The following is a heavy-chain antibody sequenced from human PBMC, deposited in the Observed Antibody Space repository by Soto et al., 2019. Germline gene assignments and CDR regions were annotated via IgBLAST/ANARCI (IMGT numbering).Heavy chain of an antibody. CDR3: ARRGWVKQYVYNWFDP. D-gene: IGHD6-13*01. CDR1: GGSISSSSYY. CDR2: IYYSGST. V-gene: IGHV4-39*01. J-gene: IGHJ5*02. Sequence: PSETLSLTCTVSGGSISSSSYYWGWIRQPPGKGLEWIGSIYYSGSTYYNTSLKSRVTIYVDTSKNQFSLKLSSVTVADTAVYYCARRGWVKQYVYNWFDPWGQGTLVTVSS.